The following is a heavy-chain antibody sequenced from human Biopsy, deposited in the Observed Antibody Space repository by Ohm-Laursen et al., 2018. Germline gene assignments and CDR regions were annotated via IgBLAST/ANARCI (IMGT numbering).Heavy chain of an antibody. D-gene: IGHD2/OR15-2a*01. J-gene: IGHJ3*01. CDR1: GYTFSDYY. CDR3: VGGQRGPPIGVTVPGDAFDL. CDR2: RIPYFNTI. V-gene: IGHV1-69*13. Sequence: ASVKVSCKASGYTFSDYYMQWVRQAPGQGLEWMGGRIPYFNTIYYARNFQDRAVITADRSARTTDMQLSGLRPDDTAVYYCVGGQRGPPIGVTVPGDAFDLWGPGTMVTVSS.